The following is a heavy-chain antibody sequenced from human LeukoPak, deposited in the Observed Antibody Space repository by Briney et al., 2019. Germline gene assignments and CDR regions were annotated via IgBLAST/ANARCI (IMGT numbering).Heavy chain of an antibody. V-gene: IGHV5-51*01. J-gene: IGHJ3*02. D-gene: IGHD6-19*01. CDR2: IYPGDSDT. CDR3: ARLDSSGCCDDAFDI. Sequence: GESLRISCKGSGYSFTSYWIGWVRQMPGKGLEWMGIIYPGDSDTRYSPSFQGQVTISADKSISTAYLQWSSLKASDTAMYYCARLDSSGCCDDAFDIWGQGTMVTVSS. CDR1: GYSFTSYW.